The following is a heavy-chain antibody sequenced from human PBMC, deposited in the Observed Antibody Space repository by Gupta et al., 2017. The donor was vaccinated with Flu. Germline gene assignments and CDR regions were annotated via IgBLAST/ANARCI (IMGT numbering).Heavy chain of an antibody. J-gene: IGHJ4*02. D-gene: IGHD3-9*01. CDR1: GYSISSGYY. CDR3: ARDPLNYDILTGYPNDY. CDR2: IYHSGST. V-gene: IGHV4-38-2*02. Sequence: QVQLQESGPGLVKPSETLSLTCAVSGYSISSGYYWGWIRQPPGKGLEWIGSIYHSGSTYYNPSLKSRVTISVDTSKNQFSLKLSSATAADTVVYYCARDPLNYDILTGYPNDYWGQGTLVTVSS.